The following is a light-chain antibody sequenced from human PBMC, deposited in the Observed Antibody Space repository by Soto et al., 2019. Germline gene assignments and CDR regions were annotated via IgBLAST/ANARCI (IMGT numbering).Light chain of an antibody. J-gene: IGLJ1*01. V-gene: IGLV2-14*01. CDR1: SSDVGGYKY. CDR2: EVS. Sequence: QSVLTQPASVSGSPGQSITISCTGTSSDVGGYKYVSWYQQHPGKAPKLMIYEVSNRPSGVSNRFSGSKSGNTASLTISGLQAEDEADYYCTSFTSASTYVFGSGTKVT. CDR3: TSFTSASTYV.